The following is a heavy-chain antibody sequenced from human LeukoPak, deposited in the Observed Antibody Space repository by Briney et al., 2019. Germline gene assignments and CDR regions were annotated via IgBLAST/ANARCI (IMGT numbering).Heavy chain of an antibody. CDR2: ISGSGGST. V-gene: IGHV3-23*01. CDR1: GFTFSSYA. D-gene: IGHD2-21*02. CDR3: ARYTYCGGDCYPEDYFAY. Sequence: GGSLRLSCAASGFTFSSYAMSWVRQAPGKGLEWVSAISGSGGSTYYADSVKGRFTISRDNAKNSLFLQMNSLRAEDTAVYYCARYTYCGGDCYPEDYFAYWGQGTLVTVSS. J-gene: IGHJ4*02.